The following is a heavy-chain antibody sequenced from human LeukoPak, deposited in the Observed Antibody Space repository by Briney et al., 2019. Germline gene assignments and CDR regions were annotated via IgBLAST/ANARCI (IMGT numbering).Heavy chain of an antibody. CDR2: INPNSGGT. D-gene: IGHD3-16*01. CDR3: AKPHDIYDDDAFDI. CDR1: GYTFTGYY. J-gene: IGHJ3*02. Sequence: ASVKVSCKASGYTFTGYYIHWVRQAPGQGLEWMGWINPNSGGTNYAQKFQGRVTMTRDTSISTAYMELSRLRSDDTAVYYCAKPHDIYDDDAFDIWGQGTMVTVSS. V-gene: IGHV1-2*02.